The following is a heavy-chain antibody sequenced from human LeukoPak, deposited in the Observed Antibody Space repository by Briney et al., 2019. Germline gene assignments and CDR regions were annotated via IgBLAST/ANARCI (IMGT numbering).Heavy chain of an antibody. CDR3: ARDRDSRSYYILY. CDR2: INYDGNNK. D-gene: IGHD3-10*01. CDR1: GFSFSSYG. V-gene: IGHV3-30*02. J-gene: IGHJ4*02. Sequence: GGSLRLSCAASGFSFSSYGIHWVRQAPGKGLEWVAFINYDGNNKYFTDSVKGRFTISRDNSKNTVYLEMNSLRDGDTAVYYCARDRDSRSYYILYWGQGTLVTVSS.